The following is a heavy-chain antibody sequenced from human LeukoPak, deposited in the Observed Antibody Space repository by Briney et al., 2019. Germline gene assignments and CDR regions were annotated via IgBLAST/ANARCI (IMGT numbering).Heavy chain of an antibody. CDR2: INSDGSST. CDR1: GFTFSSYW. V-gene: IGHV3-74*01. D-gene: IGHD1-26*01. CDR3: TRVVLVGTTYSYFDY. Sequence: PGGSLRLSCAASGFTFSSYWMHWVRQAPGKGLVWVSRINSDGSSTSYADSVKGRFTISRDNAKNTLYLQMNSLRAEDTAVYYCTRVVLVGTTYSYFDYWGQGTLVTVSS. J-gene: IGHJ4*02.